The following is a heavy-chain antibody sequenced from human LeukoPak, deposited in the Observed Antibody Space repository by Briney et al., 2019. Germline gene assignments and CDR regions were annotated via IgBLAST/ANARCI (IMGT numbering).Heavy chain of an antibody. D-gene: IGHD5-18*01. CDR1: GGSFSGYY. J-gene: IGHJ4*02. CDR3: ARGGGYSYGLPVDY. CDR2: INHSGST. Sequence: SETLSLTCAVYGGSFSGYYWSWIRQPPGKGLEWIGEINHSGSTNYNPSLKSRVTVSVDTSKNQFSLKLSSVTAADTAVYYCARGGGYSYGLPVDYWGQGTLVTVSS. V-gene: IGHV4-34*01.